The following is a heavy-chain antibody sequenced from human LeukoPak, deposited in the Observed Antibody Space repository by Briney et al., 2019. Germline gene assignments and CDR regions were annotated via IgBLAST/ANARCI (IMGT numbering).Heavy chain of an antibody. D-gene: IGHD3-9*01. Sequence: GGSLRLSCAASGFTFSSHAMSWVRQAPGKGLEWVSAISGDGGRRGSTTTYYTDSVKGRFTISRDNSKNTLYLQMNSLRADDTAVYYCAKDHRDVLRYSVGAPGWGQGTLVTVSS. J-gene: IGHJ4*02. V-gene: IGHV3-23*01. CDR2: ISGDGGRRGSTTT. CDR3: AKDHRDVLRYSVGAPG. CDR1: GFTFSSHA.